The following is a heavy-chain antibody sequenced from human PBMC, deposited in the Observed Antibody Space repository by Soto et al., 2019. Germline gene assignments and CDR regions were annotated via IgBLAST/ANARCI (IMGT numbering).Heavy chain of an antibody. Sequence: PVGSLRLSCAASGFTFSNAWMSWVRQAPGKGLEWVGRIKSKTDGGTTDYAAPVKGRFTISRDDSKNTLYLQMNSLKTEDTAVYYCTTAYYYDSSGYYHYYYGMDVWGQGTTVTVSS. CDR3: TTAYYYDSSGYYHYYYGMDV. D-gene: IGHD3-22*01. J-gene: IGHJ6*02. CDR1: GFTFSNAW. V-gene: IGHV3-15*01. CDR2: IKSKTDGGTT.